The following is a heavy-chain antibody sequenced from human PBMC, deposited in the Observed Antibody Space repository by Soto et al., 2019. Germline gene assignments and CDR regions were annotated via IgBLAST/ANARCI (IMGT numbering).Heavy chain of an antibody. D-gene: IGHD3-9*01. V-gene: IGHV3-23*01. Sequence: GGSLRLSCAASGFTFSTYSMNWVRQAPGKGLEWVSAINGSGGSTYYADSVKGRFTISRDNSKDTLYLQMNSLRAEDTAVYYCAKVTYYDILTGYYISYYFDYWGQGTLVTVSS. J-gene: IGHJ4*02. CDR2: INGSGGST. CDR1: GFTFSTYS. CDR3: AKVTYYDILTGYYISYYFDY.